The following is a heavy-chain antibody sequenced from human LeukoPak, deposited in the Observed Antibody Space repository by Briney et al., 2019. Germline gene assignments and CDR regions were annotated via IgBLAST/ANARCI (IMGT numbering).Heavy chain of an antibody. J-gene: IGHJ4*02. CDR1: GFTFSNYW. Sequence: GGSLRLSCAASGFTFSNYWMHWVRQAPGKGLVWVSRISYDGSSTNYADSVKGRFTISRDNSKNTLYLQMNSLRAEDTAVYYCAKDYSYYYDSSGYYYHFDYWGQGTLVTVSS. V-gene: IGHV3-74*01. CDR2: ISYDGSST. D-gene: IGHD3-22*01. CDR3: AKDYSYYYDSSGYYYHFDY.